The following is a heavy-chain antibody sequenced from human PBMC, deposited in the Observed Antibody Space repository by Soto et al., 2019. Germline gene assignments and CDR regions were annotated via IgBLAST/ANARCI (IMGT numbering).Heavy chain of an antibody. CDR3: AGGGPYGMDV. CDR2: IYYSGST. V-gene: IGHV4-31*03. D-gene: IGHD3-16*01. CDR1: GGSISSGGYY. J-gene: IGHJ6*02. Sequence: SETLSLTCTVSGGSISSGGYYWSWIRQHPGKGLEWIGYIYYSGSTYYNPSLKSRVTISVDTSKNQFSLKLSSVTAADTAVYYCAGGGPYGMDVWGQGTTVTVSS.